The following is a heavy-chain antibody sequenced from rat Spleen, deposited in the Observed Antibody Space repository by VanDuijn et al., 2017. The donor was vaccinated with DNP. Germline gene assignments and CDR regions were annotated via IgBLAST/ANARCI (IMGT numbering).Heavy chain of an antibody. J-gene: IGHJ2*01. CDR1: GFTFSDYN. CDR2: ISYDGSST. Sequence: EVQLVESGGGLVQPGRSLKLSCAASGFTFSDYNMAWVRQAPKKGLEWVATISYDGSSTYYRDSVKGRFTISRDNAKSTLYLQMDSLRSEDTATYYCARRTGGFDWGQGVMVTVSS. CDR3: ARRTGGFD. D-gene: IGHD4-4*01. V-gene: IGHV5-7*01.